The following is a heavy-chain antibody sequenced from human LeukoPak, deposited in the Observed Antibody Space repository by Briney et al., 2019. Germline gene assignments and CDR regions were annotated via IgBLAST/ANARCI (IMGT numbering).Heavy chain of an antibody. Sequence: SETLSLTCTVSGGSISSYYWSWIRQPAGKGLEWIGRIYTSGSTNYNPSLKSRVTMSVDTSKNQFSLKLSSVTAADTAVYYCARGGGSSGYYHFDYWGQGTLVTVSS. D-gene: IGHD3-22*01. CDR3: ARGGGSSGYYHFDY. J-gene: IGHJ4*02. CDR1: GGSISSYY. CDR2: IYTSGST. V-gene: IGHV4-4*07.